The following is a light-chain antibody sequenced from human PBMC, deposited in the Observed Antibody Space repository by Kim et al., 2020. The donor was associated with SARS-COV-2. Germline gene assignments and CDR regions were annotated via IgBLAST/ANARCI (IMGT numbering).Light chain of an antibody. V-gene: IGLV7-43*01. CDR3: VLYLGGGGV. Sequence: QAVVTQEPSLTVSPGGTVTLTCSSSTGAVTSGSYPNWFQQKPGQPPRALIYNTNNKRPWTPARFSGSLLGGNAALTLSGVQPEDEAEYYCVLYLGGGGVFGGGTQLTVL. CDR2: NTN. CDR1: TGAVTSGSY. J-gene: IGLJ3*02.